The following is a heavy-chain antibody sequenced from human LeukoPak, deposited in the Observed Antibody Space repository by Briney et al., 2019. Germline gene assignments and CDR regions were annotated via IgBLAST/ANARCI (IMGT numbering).Heavy chain of an antibody. V-gene: IGHV3-23*01. J-gene: IGHJ4*02. CDR3: AAGATGVDY. Sequence: GGSLRLSWAASGFSFSSYAMSWVRQAPGKGLEWVSGISGSGNNTHYADSVKGRFTISRDNFKNTLYLQMNSLRADDTAVYYCAAGATGVDYWGQGTLVTVSS. D-gene: IGHD1-26*01. CDR1: GFSFSSYA. CDR2: ISGSGNNT.